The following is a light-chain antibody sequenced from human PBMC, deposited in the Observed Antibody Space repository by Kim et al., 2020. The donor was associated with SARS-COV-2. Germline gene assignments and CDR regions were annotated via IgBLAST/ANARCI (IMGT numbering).Light chain of an antibody. J-gene: IGLJ1*01. CDR2: EVT. CDR3: YSFAFSYYV. CDR1: RSDVGNYNL. V-gene: IGLV2-23*02. Sequence: QSALTQPASVSGSPGQSITISCTGSRSDVGNYNLVSWYQQHPGKAPKLIIYEVTKRPSGLSDRFSGSKSGNTASLTISGLQAEDEADYYCYSFAFSYYVFGTGTKV.